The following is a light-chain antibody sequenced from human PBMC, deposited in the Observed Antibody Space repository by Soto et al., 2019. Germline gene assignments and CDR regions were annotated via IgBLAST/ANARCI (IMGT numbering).Light chain of an antibody. CDR1: QGVTTN. CDR2: DVS. V-gene: IGKV3-15*01. Sequence: EIVMTQSPASLSVSPGERGTLSCRAGQGVTTNFAWYQQKSGQSPRLLIYDVSTSANVVPARFSGTGSETDFTPTISVLQSEDSAVYFCQQYNKRPFSFGQGTRLEIK. CDR3: QQYNKRPFS. J-gene: IGKJ5*01.